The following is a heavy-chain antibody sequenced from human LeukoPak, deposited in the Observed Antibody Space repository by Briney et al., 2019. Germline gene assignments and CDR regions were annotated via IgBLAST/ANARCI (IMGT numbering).Heavy chain of an antibody. CDR1: GFTFSSYA. V-gene: IGHV3-23*01. CDR2: ISGSGGST. D-gene: IGHD6-6*01. CDR3: AKCYSSSAPTYYYYYMDV. J-gene: IGHJ6*03. Sequence: GGSLRLSCAASGFTFSSYAMSWVRQAPGKGLEWVSAISGSGGSTYYADSVKGRFTISRDNSKNTLYLQMNSLRAEDTAVYYCAKCYSSSAPTYYYYYMDVWGKGTTVTVSS.